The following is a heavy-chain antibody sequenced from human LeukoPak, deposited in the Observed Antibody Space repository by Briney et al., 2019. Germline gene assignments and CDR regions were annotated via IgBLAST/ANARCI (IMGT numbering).Heavy chain of an antibody. Sequence: SETLSLTCAVYGGSFSDYYWSWIRQPPGTGREWIGVINQSVSTNDNPSLQSRVAISVDTCKNQFSLELSSVTAADTAVYYCARHAAVAYFDILTEEDYWGQGTLVTVSS. J-gene: IGHJ4*02. CDR1: GGSFSDYY. V-gene: IGHV4-34*01. D-gene: IGHD3-9*01. CDR2: INQSVST. CDR3: ARHAAVAYFDILTEEDY.